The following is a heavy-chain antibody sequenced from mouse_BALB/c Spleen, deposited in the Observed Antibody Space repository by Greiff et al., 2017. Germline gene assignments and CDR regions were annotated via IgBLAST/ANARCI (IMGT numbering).Heavy chain of an antibody. CDR2: IYPGGGYT. CDR1: GYTFTNYW. J-gene: IGHJ4*01. V-gene: IGHV1-63*02. CDR3: ARGVVTTVVAYYAMDY. Sequence: QVQLKQSGAELVRPGTSVKISCKASGYTFTNYWLGWVKQRPGHGLEWIGDIYPGGGYTNYNEKFKGKATLTADTSSSTAYMQLSSLTSEDSAVYFCARGVVTTVVAYYAMDYWGQGTSVTVSS. D-gene: IGHD1-1*01.